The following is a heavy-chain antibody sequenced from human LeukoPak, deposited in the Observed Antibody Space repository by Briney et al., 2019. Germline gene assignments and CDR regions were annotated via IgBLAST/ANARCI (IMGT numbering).Heavy chain of an antibody. V-gene: IGHV4-59*11. J-gene: IGHJ5*01. Sequence: SETLSLTCTVSGGSISSHYWSWIRQPPGKGLEWIGYIYYSGSTNYNPSLKSRVTISVDTSKNQFSLKLTSVTAADTAVYYCTKDVKDYYDSSGYSDSWGQGTLVTVSS. CDR2: IYYSGST. CDR3: TKDVKDYYDSSGYSDS. D-gene: IGHD3-22*01. CDR1: GGSISSHY.